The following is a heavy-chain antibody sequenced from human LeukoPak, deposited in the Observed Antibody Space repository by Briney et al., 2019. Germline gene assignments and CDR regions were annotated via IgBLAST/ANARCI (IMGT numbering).Heavy chain of an antibody. CDR1: GFTFSSNY. Sequence: GGSLRLSCAASGFTFSSNYMSWVRQAPGKGLEWVSVIYSGGSTYYADSVKGRFTISRDNSKNTLYLQMNSLRAEDTAVYYCARVTARYCSGGSCGDDAFDIWGQGTMVTVSS. CDR3: ARVTARYCSGGSCGDDAFDI. V-gene: IGHV3-53*01. D-gene: IGHD2-15*01. CDR2: IYSGGST. J-gene: IGHJ3*02.